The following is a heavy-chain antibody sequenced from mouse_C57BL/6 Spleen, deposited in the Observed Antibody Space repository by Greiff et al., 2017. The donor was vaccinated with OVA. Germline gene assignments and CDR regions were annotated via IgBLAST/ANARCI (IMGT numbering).Heavy chain of an antibody. CDR2: ISSGGSYT. V-gene: IGHV5-6*01. CDR3: ADWYFDV. J-gene: IGHJ1*03. CDR1: GFTFSSYG. Sequence: DVQLVESGGDLVKPGGSLKLSCAASGFTFSSYGMSWVRQTPDKRLEWVATISSGGSYTYYPDSVKGRFTISRDNAKNTLYLQMSSLKSEDTAMYYCADWYFDVWGTGTTVTVSS.